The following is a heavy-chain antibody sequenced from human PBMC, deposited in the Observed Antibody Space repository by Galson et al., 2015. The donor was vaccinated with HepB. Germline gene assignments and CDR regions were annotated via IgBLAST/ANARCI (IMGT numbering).Heavy chain of an antibody. J-gene: IGHJ4*02. Sequence: SLRLSCAASGFTFSNAWMSWVRQAPGKGLEWVGRIKSKTDGGTTDYAAPVKGRFTISRDDSKNTLYLQMNSLKTEDTAVYYCTTDPQLLWFGEYHFDYWGQGTLVTVSS. CDR3: TTDPQLLWFGEYHFDY. V-gene: IGHV3-15*01. CDR2: IKSKTDGGTT. D-gene: IGHD3-10*01. CDR1: GFTFSNAW.